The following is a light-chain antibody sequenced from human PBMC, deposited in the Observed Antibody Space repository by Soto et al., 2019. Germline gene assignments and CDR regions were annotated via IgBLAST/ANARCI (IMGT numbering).Light chain of an antibody. CDR3: HLYNRSPYN. J-gene: IGKJ2*01. CDR2: GAS. Sequence: EIVLTQSPGTLSLSPGERVTLSCRASQSVHNNYLAWYQQKPGQAPRLLIYGASTRATGISDRVSGSGSGTDFTLTISRLEPEDVGVFYCHLYNRSPYNFGQGTKLEIK. CDR1: QSVHNNY. V-gene: IGKV3-20*01.